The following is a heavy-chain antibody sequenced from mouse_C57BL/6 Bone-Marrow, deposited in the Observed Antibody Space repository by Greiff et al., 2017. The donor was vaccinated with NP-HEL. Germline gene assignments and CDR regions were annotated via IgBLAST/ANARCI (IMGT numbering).Heavy chain of an antibody. V-gene: IGHV1-75*01. Sequence: VQLQESGPELVKPGASVKISCNASGYTFTDYYINWVKQRPGQGLEWIGWIFPGSGSTYYNEKFKGKATLTVDKSSSTAYMLLSSLTSEDSAVYFCARTYYSNLGWFAYWGQGTLVTVSA. D-gene: IGHD2-5*01. CDR2: IFPGSGST. CDR1: GYTFTDYY. J-gene: IGHJ3*01. CDR3: ARTYYSNLGWFAY.